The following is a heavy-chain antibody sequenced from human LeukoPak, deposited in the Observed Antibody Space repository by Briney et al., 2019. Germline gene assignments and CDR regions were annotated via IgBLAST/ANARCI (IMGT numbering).Heavy chain of an antibody. CDR3: ARGRKEIDY. J-gene: IGHJ4*02. CDR1: GGSVNSGSYY. D-gene: IGHD5-24*01. Sequence: PSETLSLTCTVSGGSVNSGSYYWSWIRQPPGKGLEWVGYIYYSGSTSHNPSLKSRVTISVDTSKNQFSLKLSSVTAADTAVYYCARGRKEIDYWGQGTLVTVSS. V-gene: IGHV4-61*01. CDR2: IYYSGST.